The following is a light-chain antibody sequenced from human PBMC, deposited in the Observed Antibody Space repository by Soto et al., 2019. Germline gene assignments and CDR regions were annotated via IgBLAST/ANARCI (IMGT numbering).Light chain of an antibody. CDR3: LSKTISISYV. V-gene: IGLV2-14*01. CDR2: EVS. CDR1: TSDVGGYNY. Sequence: QSVLTQPASVSGSPGQSITISCTGTTSDVGGYNYVSWYQQHPGKVPKLLIHEVSNRPSGVSNRFSGSKSGNTASLTISGLQAEDEAYYYSLSKTISISYVFGTGTKLTVL. J-gene: IGLJ1*01.